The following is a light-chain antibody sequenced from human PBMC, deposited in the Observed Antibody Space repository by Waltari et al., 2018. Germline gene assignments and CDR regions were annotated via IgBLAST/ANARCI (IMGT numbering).Light chain of an antibody. Sequence: QSALTPPASVSGSPGQSITTSCTGTSRDGGGFNYVSWYQQYPGKAPKLMIFEVSNRPSGVSNRFSGSKSGNTASLTISGLQAEDEADYYCSSFTSSSVYVFGTGTKVTVL. CDR2: EVS. CDR1: SRDGGGFNY. J-gene: IGLJ1*01. CDR3: SSFTSSSVYV. V-gene: IGLV2-14*01.